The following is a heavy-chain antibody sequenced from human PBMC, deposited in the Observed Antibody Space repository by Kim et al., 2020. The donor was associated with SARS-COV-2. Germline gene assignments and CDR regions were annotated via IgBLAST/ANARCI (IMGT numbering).Heavy chain of an antibody. J-gene: IGHJ6*03. Sequence: SETLSLTCTVSGGSLSSSSYYWGWIRQPPGKGLEWIGTAYYIGNTYYNPSLKSRVTISVDTSKNLLSLKRGSVTAAATAVYSCARHQGYSSGWYGAFYYYYVAVWGKGTTVTVSS. D-gene: IGHD6-19*01. CDR1: GGSLSSSSYY. CDR2: AYYIGNT. CDR3: ARHQGYSSGWYGAFYYYYVAV. V-gene: IGHV4-39*01.